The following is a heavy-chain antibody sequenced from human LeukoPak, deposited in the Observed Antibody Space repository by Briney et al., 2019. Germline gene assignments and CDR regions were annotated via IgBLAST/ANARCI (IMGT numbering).Heavy chain of an antibody. CDR1: GYSFSIYW. CDR2: IYPGDSDI. J-gene: IGHJ5*01. D-gene: IGHD3-22*01. V-gene: IGHV5-51*01. CDR3: ARRDSSGYSFDS. Sequence: GESLKISCKGSGYSFSIYWIAWVRQMPGKGLEWMGNIYPGDSDIRYSPSFQGQVTFSADKSISTAYLQWSSLKASATAMYYCARRDSSGYSFDSWGQGTLVTVSS.